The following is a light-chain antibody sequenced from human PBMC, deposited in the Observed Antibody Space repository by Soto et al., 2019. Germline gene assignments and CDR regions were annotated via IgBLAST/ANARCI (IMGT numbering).Light chain of an antibody. CDR1: QSVSIN. CDR2: GAS. CDR3: QQYNNWPQT. Sequence: EIVMTQSPATLSLSPGERATLSCRASQSVSINLAWYQQKPGQAPRLLIYGASTRATGIPARFSGSGSGTEFTLTISSLQSEDFAVYYCQQYNNWPQTFGQGTK. J-gene: IGKJ1*01. V-gene: IGKV3-15*01.